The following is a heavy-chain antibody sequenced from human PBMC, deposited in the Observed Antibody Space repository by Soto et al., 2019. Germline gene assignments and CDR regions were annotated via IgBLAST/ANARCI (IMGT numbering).Heavy chain of an antibody. D-gene: IGHD1-26*01. Sequence: QVQLVESGGGVVQPGGSLRLSCAASASIFKGHGMHWVRQAPGKGLEWVAIIRYDGSDEHYGDSVEGRFTISRDNSKNMLYLEMNSVRAEDTAVYYCARDGVGATTFFGFLDYWVQGTLVTVSS. J-gene: IGHJ4*02. CDR2: IRYDGSDE. CDR1: ASIFKGHG. CDR3: ARDGVGATTFFGFLDY. V-gene: IGHV3-33*08.